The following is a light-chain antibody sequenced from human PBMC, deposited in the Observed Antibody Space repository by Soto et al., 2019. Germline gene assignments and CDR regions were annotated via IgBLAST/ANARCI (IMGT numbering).Light chain of an antibody. Sequence: QSALTQPAAVSESPGQSITISCSGTSSDVGGYDYVSWYQQHPGKAPKILIYEVTYRPSGVSNRFSGSKSGNTASLTISGLQAEDEADYYCQSYTSSASRVFGTGTKLTVL. CDR2: EVT. J-gene: IGLJ1*01. CDR1: SSDVGGYDY. V-gene: IGLV2-14*01. CDR3: QSYTSSASRV.